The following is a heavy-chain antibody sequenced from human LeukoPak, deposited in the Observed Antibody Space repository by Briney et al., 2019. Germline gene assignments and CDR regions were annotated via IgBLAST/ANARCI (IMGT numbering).Heavy chain of an antibody. Sequence: ASVKVSCKASGYTFTSYGISWVRQAPGQGLEWMGWISAYNGNTNYAQKLQGRVTMTTDTSTSTAYMELRSLRSDDTAVYYCARGFRGYSSRVARSDHWFDPWGQGTLVTVSS. V-gene: IGHV1-18*01. J-gene: IGHJ5*02. CDR1: GYTFTSYG. D-gene: IGHD5-18*01. CDR2: ISAYNGNT. CDR3: ARGFRGYSSRVARSDHWFDP.